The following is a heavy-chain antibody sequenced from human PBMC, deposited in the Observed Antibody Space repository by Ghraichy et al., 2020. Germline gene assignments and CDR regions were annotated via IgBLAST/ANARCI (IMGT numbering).Heavy chain of an antibody. CDR1: GFTFSDNW. CDR2: INNDGSDT. Sequence: GGYLRLSCAASGFTFSDNWMQWVRQAPGKGPVWLSLINNDGSDTRYADSVKGRFTISRDNAKNTVYLQMNSLRAEDTAMYYCTRDLRGVGALDHWGRGTLVTVSS. J-gene: IGHJ4*02. D-gene: IGHD3-3*01. V-gene: IGHV3-74*01. CDR3: TRDLRGVGALDH.